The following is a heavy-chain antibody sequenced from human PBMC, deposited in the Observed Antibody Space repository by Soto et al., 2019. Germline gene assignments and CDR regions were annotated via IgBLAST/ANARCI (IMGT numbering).Heavy chain of an antibody. Sequence: PSETLSLTCSVSGSSISSSSYFWGWNRQPPGKGLEWIGSIYYSGSTYYNPSLKSRVTVSVDTSKNQFSLKLTSVTAADTAVYYSARGVVHWGQGTLVTVSS. CDR2: IYYSGST. J-gene: IGHJ4*02. CDR3: ARGVVH. D-gene: IGHD2-15*01. CDR1: GSSISSSSYF. V-gene: IGHV4-39*07.